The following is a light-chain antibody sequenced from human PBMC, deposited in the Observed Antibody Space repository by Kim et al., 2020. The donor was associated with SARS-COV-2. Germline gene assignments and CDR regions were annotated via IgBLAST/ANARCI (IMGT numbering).Light chain of an antibody. CDR1: HTINTY. J-gene: IGKJ2*01. V-gene: IGKV1-39*01. Sequence: DIRMTQSPSSLSASVGDRVNITCRASHTINTYLNWYQQKSGKPPKVLIYGASTLQTGAPSRFTGSESGTDFTLTISSLQPEDFATYYCQQTYNTPYTFGQGTKLEI. CDR2: GAS. CDR3: QQTYNTPYT.